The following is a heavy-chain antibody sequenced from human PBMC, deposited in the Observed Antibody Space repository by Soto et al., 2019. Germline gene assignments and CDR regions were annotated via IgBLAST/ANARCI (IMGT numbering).Heavy chain of an antibody. CDR1: GGSFSGYY. CDR2: INHSGST. V-gene: IGHV4-34*01. Sequence: QVQLQQWGAGLLKPSETLSLTCAVYGGSFSGYYWSWIRQPPGKGLEWIGEINHSGSTNYNPSLKSRVTISVDTSKNQFSLKLSSVTAADTAVYYCVRGEYSYGYDYWGQGTLVTVSS. D-gene: IGHD5-18*01. CDR3: VRGEYSYGYDY. J-gene: IGHJ4*02.